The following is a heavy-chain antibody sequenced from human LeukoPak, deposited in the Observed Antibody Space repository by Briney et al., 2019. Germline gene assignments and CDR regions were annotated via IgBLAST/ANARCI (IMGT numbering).Heavy chain of an antibody. D-gene: IGHD3-22*01. CDR2: IYYSGST. V-gene: IGHV4-59*01. CDR3: ARIPNSSGYYYVFDH. J-gene: IGHJ5*02. CDR1: GGSISSYY. Sequence: SETLSLTCTVSGGSISSYYWSWIRQPPGKGLEWIGYIYYSGSTNYNPSLRSRVTISVDTSKNQFSLKLSSVTAADTAVYYCARIPNSSGYYYVFDHWGQGTLVTVSS.